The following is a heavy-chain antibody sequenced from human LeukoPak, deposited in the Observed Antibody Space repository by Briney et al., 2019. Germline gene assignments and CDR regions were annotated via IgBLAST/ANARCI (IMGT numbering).Heavy chain of an antibody. J-gene: IGHJ5*02. Sequence: SETLSLSCALSGGSFSGYYWSWIRQPPGKGLEWIGEINHSGSTNYNPSLKSRVTISVDTSKNQFSLKLSTVTAADTAVYYCARGPRIVLMMYASAANWFDPWGQGTLVTVSS. CDR3: ARGPRIVLMMYASAANWFDP. CDR2: INHSGST. D-gene: IGHD2-8*01. CDR1: GGSFSGYY. V-gene: IGHV4-34*01.